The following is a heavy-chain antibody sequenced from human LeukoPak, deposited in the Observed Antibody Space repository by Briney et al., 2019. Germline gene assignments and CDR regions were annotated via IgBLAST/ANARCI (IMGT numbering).Heavy chain of an antibody. D-gene: IGHD1-26*01. V-gene: IGHV5-51*01. CDR3: ARHRVGIYSRNHAFDI. J-gene: IGHJ3*02. CDR2: IYPGDSDT. CDR1: GYSFTNYW. Sequence: GESLKISCKGSGYSFTNYWIGWVRQMPGKGLEWMGIIYPGDSDTTYSPSFQGQVTISADKSISTAYLQWSSLRASDTAMYYCARHRVGIYSRNHAFDIWGQGTMVTVSS.